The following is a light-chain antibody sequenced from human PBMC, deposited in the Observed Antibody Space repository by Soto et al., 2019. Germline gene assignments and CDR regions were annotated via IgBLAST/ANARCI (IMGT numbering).Light chain of an antibody. V-gene: IGKV3-15*01. J-gene: IGKJ4*01. CDR1: QSISSK. Sequence: IVMNQSLSTLSVSPGERATLSCSASQSISSKLAWYQQKPGQAPRLLIYGASTRATGIPVRFSGSGSGTEFTLTITSLQSEDFAVYYCQEYNNWHPITFGGGTKVDIK. CDR2: GAS. CDR3: QEYNNWHPIT.